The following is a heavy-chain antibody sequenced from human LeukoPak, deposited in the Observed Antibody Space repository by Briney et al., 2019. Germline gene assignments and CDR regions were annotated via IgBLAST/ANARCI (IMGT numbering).Heavy chain of an antibody. Sequence: PGRSLRLSCAASGFTFDDYAMHWVRQAPGKGLEWASGISWNSGSIGYADSVKGRFTISRDNAKNSLYLQMNSLRAEDTALYYCARAAAAGYNWFDPWGQGTLVTVSS. J-gene: IGHJ5*02. D-gene: IGHD6-13*01. CDR3: ARAAAAGYNWFDP. CDR2: ISWNSGSI. V-gene: IGHV3-9*01. CDR1: GFTFDDYA.